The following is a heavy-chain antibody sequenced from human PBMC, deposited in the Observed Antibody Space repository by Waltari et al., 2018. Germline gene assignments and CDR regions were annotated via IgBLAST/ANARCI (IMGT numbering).Heavy chain of an antibody. D-gene: IGHD2-8*02. Sequence: EVRLVETGGGLVQPGGSLRLSCAASAFRVRTNYMTWVRQAPGKGLECVSIIYSSDNAYYAGSVKGRFTISRDNSMNTLFLQMNSLRAEDTAVYYCACGFGNDGVYLAYWGQGALVTVSS. CDR2: IYSSDNA. CDR1: AFRVRTNY. V-gene: IGHV3-53*02. CDR3: ACGFGNDGVYLAY. J-gene: IGHJ4*02.